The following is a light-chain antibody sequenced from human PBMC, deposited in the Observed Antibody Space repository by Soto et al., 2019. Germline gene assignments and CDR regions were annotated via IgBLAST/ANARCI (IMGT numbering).Light chain of an antibody. CDR3: STYTSSSTPYV. CDR2: EVS. CDR1: SSDVGAYNY. J-gene: IGLJ1*01. V-gene: IGLV2-14*01. Sequence: QSALTQPASVSGSPGQSITISCTGTSSDVGAYNYVSWYQQHPGKAPKLMIHEVSKRPSGVSNRFSGSKSGNTTSLTISGLQADDEADYYCSTYTSSSTPYVFGTGTKLTVL.